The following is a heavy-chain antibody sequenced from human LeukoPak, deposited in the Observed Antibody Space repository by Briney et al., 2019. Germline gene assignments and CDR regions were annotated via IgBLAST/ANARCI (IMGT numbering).Heavy chain of an antibody. Sequence: GGSLRLSCVASGFTFGKYWMSWVRQAPGKGLEWVANIKLDGSEKNYVDSVKGRFTISRDNTKNSLYLQMNSLRAEDTAVFYCARDQYDTWSRRGNFDPWGQGTLVIVSS. D-gene: IGHD3-3*01. CDR1: GFTFGKYW. CDR2: IKLDGSEK. V-gene: IGHV3-7*03. J-gene: IGHJ5*02. CDR3: ARDQYDTWSRRGNFDP.